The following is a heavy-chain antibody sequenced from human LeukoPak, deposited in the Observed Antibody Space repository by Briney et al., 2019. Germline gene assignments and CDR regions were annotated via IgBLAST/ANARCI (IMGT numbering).Heavy chain of an antibody. CDR2: IYHSGST. D-gene: IGHD3-10*01. V-gene: IGHV4-39*07. Sequence: SETLSLTCTVSGGSISSSSYYWGWIRQPPGKGLEWIGEIYHSGSTNYNPSLKSRVTISVDKSKNQFSLKLSSVTAADTAVYYCASRVMVRGSDYFDYWGQGTLVTVSS. CDR3: ASRVMVRGSDYFDY. J-gene: IGHJ4*02. CDR1: GGSISSSSYY.